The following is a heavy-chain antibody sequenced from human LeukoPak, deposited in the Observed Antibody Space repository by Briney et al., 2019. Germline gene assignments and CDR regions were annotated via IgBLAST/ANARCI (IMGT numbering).Heavy chain of an antibody. V-gene: IGHV5-51*01. D-gene: IGHD3-3*01. CDR1: EYSFTSYW. CDR2: IYPGSSDS. Sequence: GASLKISWKGAEYSFTSYWIGWVRQLPEKGLGWRGIIYPGSSDSRYSPYCQGQVNTSDDQSISTAYLQWSSLKASDTAMYYCARHSRTYYDFWSGSIDDAFDIWGQGTMVTVSS. CDR3: ARHSRTYYDFWSGSIDDAFDI. J-gene: IGHJ3*02.